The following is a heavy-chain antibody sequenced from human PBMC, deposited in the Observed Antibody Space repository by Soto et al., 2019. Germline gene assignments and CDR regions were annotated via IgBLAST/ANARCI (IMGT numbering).Heavy chain of an antibody. V-gene: IGHV1-18*01. CDR1: GYTFSTYD. D-gene: IGHD3-9*01. J-gene: IGHJ4*02. Sequence: GASVKVSFKASGYTFSTYDISWVRQAPGQGLEWMGWISGNNGNTNYAQNVQDRVTMTTDTSTNTAYMELRSLRSDDTAVYYCARERRRPYYDILTGYFPFDYWGQGTLVTVSS. CDR2: ISGNNGNT. CDR3: ARERRRPYYDILTGYFPFDY.